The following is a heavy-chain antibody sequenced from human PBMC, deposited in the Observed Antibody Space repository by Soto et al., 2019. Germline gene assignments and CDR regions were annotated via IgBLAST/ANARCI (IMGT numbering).Heavy chain of an antibody. V-gene: IGHV3-7*03. Sequence: DVKLVDSGGGLVQPGDSLRLSCEVSGFTFSMYSMSWVRQSPGKGLEWVAKIPQDGVDGHYADSVKGRFIISRDNGKNSLHLQLNNLRAEDTAVYYCARDHLILPAHDFFYGSDVWGRGATVTVSS. J-gene: IGHJ6*02. CDR3: ARDHLILPAHDFFYGSDV. CDR2: IPQDGVDG. CDR1: GFTFSMYS. D-gene: IGHD2-21*02.